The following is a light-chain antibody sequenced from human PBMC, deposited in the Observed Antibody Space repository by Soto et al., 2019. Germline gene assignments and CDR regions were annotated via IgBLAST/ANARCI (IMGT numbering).Light chain of an antibody. CDR3: QQYHSYPLT. J-gene: IGKJ5*01. V-gene: IGKV1-5*03. CDR1: QSISAW. CDR2: KAS. Sequence: DIQMTQSPSTLSASVGERVTITCRASQSISAWLAWYQQKPGKAPKLLIYKASNVESGVPSRFSGSGSGTDFTLTISSLQPDDFATYYCQQYHSYPLTFGQGTRLDIK.